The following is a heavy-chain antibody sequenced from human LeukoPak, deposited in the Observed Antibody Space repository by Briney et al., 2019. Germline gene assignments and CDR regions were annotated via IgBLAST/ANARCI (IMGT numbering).Heavy chain of an antibody. V-gene: IGHV3-11*01. Sequence: GGSLRLSCAASGFTFSDYYMSWIRQAPGKGLEWVSYISSSGSTIYYADSVKGRFTISRDNAKNSLYLQMNNLRAEDTAVYYCARDPTYYLRYGYFDSWGQGTLVTVSS. D-gene: IGHD1-26*01. CDR3: ARDPTYYLRYGYFDS. CDR1: GFTFSDYY. J-gene: IGHJ4*02. CDR2: ISSSGSTI.